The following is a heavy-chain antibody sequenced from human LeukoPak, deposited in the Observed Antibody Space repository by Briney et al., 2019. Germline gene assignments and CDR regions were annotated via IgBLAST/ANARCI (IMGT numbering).Heavy chain of an antibody. D-gene: IGHD3-22*01. J-gene: IGHJ3*02. CDR3: ARDKSPYYDSSGHAFDI. CDR2: IIPIFGTA. CDR1: GGTFSSYA. Sequence: SVKVSCKASGGTFSSYAISWVRQAPGQGLEWMGGIIPIFGTANYAQKFQGRDTITADESTSTAYMELSSLRSEDTAVYYCARDKSPYYDSSGHAFDIWGQGTMVTVSS. V-gene: IGHV1-69*13.